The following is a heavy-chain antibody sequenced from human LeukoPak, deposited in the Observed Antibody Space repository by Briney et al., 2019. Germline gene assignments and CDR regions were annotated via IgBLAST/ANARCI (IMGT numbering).Heavy chain of an antibody. J-gene: IGHJ4*02. CDR3: ARGKAGAGTPGY. CDR1: GFTFSSYS. CDR2: ISSSSSYI. V-gene: IGHV3-21*01. D-gene: IGHD6-13*01. Sequence: PGGSLRLSCAASGFTFSSYSMNWVRQAPGKGLEWVSSISSSSSYIYYADSVKGRFTISRDNAKNSLYLQMNSLRAEDTAVYYWARGKAGAGTPGYWGQGTLVTVSS.